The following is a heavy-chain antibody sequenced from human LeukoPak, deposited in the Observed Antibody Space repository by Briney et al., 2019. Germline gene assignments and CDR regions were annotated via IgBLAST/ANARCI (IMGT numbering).Heavy chain of an antibody. D-gene: IGHD2-21*02. Sequence: GGSLRLSCAASGFTFSSYWMSWVRQAPGKGLEWVANITQDGSEKYYVDSVKGRFTISRDNAKNSLYLQMNSLRAEDTAVYYCARDLVTPHFDYWGEGTLVTASA. J-gene: IGHJ4*02. CDR3: ARDLVTPHFDY. V-gene: IGHV3-7*04. CDR1: GFTFSSYW. CDR2: ITQDGSEK.